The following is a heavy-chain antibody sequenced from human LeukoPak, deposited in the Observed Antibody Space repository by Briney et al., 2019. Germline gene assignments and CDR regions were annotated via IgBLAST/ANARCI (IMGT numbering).Heavy chain of an antibody. CDR3: ATEYDILTGYAYYFDY. CDR1: GFTFGSYS. D-gene: IGHD3-9*01. J-gene: IGHJ4*02. Sequence: GGSLRLSCAASGFTFGSYSMNWVRQAPGKGLEWVSSISSSSSYIYYADSVKGRFTISRDNAKNSLYPQMNSLRAEDTAVYYCATEYDILTGYAYYFDYWGQGTLVTVSS. V-gene: IGHV3-21*01. CDR2: ISSSSSYI.